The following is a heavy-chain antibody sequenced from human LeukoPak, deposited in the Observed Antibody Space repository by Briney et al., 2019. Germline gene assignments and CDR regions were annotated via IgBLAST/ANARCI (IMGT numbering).Heavy chain of an antibody. Sequence: PGGSLRLSCAASGFIFNTYAMSWVRQAPGKGLEWVSAISGSGGTTYYADSVKGRFTVSRDNSKNTVYLQMNSLRAEDTAVYYCARDSGTTGEVKFDPWGQGTLVTVSS. CDR3: ARDSGTTGEVKFDP. CDR1: GFIFNTYA. CDR2: ISGSGGTT. V-gene: IGHV3-23*01. J-gene: IGHJ5*02. D-gene: IGHD3-10*01.